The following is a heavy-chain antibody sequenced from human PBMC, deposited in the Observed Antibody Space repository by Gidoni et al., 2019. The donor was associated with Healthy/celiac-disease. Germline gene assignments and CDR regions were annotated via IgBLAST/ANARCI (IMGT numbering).Heavy chain of an antibody. CDR3: AHVSTEPYVGEWFDP. D-gene: IGHD5-12*01. CDR2: IYWNDDK. V-gene: IGHV2-5*01. J-gene: IGHJ5*02. CDR1: GFSLSTSGVG. Sequence: QITLKESCPTLVKPTQTLTLTCTFSGFSLSTSGVGVVWIRQPPGEALEWLPLIYWNDDKRYSPSLKSTLTITKDASKDLVVLTMTNMCPVDTATYCCAHVSTEPYVGEWFDPWGQGTLVAVSP.